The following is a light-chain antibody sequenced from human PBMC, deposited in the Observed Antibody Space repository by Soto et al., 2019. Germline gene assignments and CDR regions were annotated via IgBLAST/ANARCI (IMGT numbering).Light chain of an antibody. J-gene: IGLJ2*01. CDR2: GVS. Sequence: QSALTQPASLSGSPGQSITISCTGTSSDVGGYNYVSWYQQHPGRAPKLIIYGVSNRPSGVSYRFSASKSGNTASLTISGPQAEDEADYYCSSYISVTSPVVFGGGTQLTVL. CDR3: SSYISVTSPVV. CDR1: SSDVGGYNY. V-gene: IGLV2-14*01.